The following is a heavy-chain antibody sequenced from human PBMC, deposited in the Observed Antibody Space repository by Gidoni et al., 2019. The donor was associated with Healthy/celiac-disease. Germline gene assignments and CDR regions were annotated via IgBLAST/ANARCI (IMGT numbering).Heavy chain of an antibody. Sequence: EVQLVESGGGLVKPGGSLRLSCAASGFTFSSYSMNWVRQAPGKGLEWVSSISSSSSYIYYADSVKGRFTISRDNAKNSLYLQMNSLRAEDTAVYYCARVADCTNGVCFYNWFDPWGQGTLVTVSS. D-gene: IGHD2-8*01. CDR2: ISSSSSYI. CDR3: ARVADCTNGVCFYNWFDP. J-gene: IGHJ5*02. V-gene: IGHV3-21*01. CDR1: GFTFSSYS.